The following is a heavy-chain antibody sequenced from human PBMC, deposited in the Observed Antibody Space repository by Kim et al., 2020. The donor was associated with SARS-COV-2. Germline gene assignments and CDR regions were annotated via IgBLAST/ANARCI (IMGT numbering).Heavy chain of an antibody. Sequence: GGSLRLSCAASGFTFSSYSMNWVLQAPGKGLEWVSYLISSSSTIYYADSVKGRFTISRDNAKNSLYLQMNSLRAEDTVVYYCARDRLRERYYFDYWGQGTLVTVSS. CDR2: LISSSSTI. CDR3: ARDRLRERYYFDY. J-gene: IGHJ4*02. CDR1: GFTFSSYS. V-gene: IGHV3-48*01. D-gene: IGHD3-16*01.